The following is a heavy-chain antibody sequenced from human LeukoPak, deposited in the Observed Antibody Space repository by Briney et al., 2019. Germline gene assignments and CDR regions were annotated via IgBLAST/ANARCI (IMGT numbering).Heavy chain of an antibody. J-gene: IGHJ4*02. CDR3: AAFAEFIPA. CDR2: IHYTGST. Sequence: PSETLSLTCTVSGDSITSHYWGWIRRPPGKKPEWIASIHYTGSTYFNPSFESRVAISVDTSNNQFSLKLSSVIAADTAIYYCAAFAEFIPAWGQGALVTVSS. CDR1: GDSITSHY. V-gene: IGHV4-59*05. D-gene: IGHD3-10*01.